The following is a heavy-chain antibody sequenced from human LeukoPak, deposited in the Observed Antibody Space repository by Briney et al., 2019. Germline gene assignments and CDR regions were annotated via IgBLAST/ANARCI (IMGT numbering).Heavy chain of an antibody. J-gene: IGHJ4*02. CDR3: ATEFDCFAY. CDR1: GGSISSTAYC. D-gene: IGHD3-10*01. Sequence: SETLSLTCIVSGGSISSTAYCCGWIRQPPGKGLQWIGSVYYSGSTYYNPSLKSRLTISVDRSKNQFSLKLSSVSATDTAVYYSATEFDCFAYWGQGTLVTVSS. V-gene: IGHV4-39*01. CDR2: VYYSGST.